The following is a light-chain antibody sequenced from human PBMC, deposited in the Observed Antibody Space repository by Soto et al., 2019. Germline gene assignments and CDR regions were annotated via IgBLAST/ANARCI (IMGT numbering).Light chain of an antibody. CDR2: KAS. J-gene: IGKJ1*01. CDR1: QSISSW. V-gene: IGKV1-5*03. Sequence: DIQMTQSPSTLSASVGERVTITCRASQSISSWLAWYQQKPGKAPKLLTYKASSLESGVPSRFSGSGSGTEFTLTISSLQPDDVATYYCQQYNSYWRTFGQGTKVEIK. CDR3: QQYNSYWRT.